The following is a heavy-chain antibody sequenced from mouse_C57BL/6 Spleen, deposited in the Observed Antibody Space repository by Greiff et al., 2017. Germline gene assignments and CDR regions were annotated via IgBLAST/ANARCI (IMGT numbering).Heavy chain of an antibody. CDR1: GFTFTEYT. CDR2: FYSGCGSI. Sequence: VQLQQSGAELVQPGASVKLSCTASGFTFTEYTIHWVKQRSGQGLEWIGWFYSGCGSIKYNEKFKDKATLTADKSSSTVYMGLSRLTTEDSAVYFCARHEVADYSSYGYFDYWGQGTTLTVSS. J-gene: IGHJ2*01. V-gene: IGHV1-62-2*01. CDR3: ARHEVADYSSYGYFDY. D-gene: IGHD2-5*01.